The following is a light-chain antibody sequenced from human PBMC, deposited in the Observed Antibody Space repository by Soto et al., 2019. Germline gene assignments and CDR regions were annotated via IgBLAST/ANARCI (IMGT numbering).Light chain of an antibody. CDR1: QSVTDNY. V-gene: IGKV3D-20*02. CDR2: GAS. Sequence: DIVLTQSPGTLSSSPGVRATLSCRASQSVTDNYLAWYQQKPGQAPRLLIYGASSRATGIPDRFSGSGSGTDFTLTISRLEPEDFAVYYCQHRMNWPLTFGQGTRLEI. CDR3: QHRMNWPLT. J-gene: IGKJ5*01.